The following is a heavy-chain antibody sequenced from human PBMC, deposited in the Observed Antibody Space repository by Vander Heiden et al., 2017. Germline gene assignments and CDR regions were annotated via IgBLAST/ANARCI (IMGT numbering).Heavy chain of an antibody. D-gene: IGHD6-19*01. Sequence: QVQLVEYGGGVVQPGRSLRLSCAASGFNFRNYGRHGVRQAPGKGLEWVAVLWSDGSSQFYAESVRGRFTVSRDNPKNTAFLQMNSLRGEDTAVYYCASATVAGIDYWGQGTLVAVSS. J-gene: IGHJ4*02. V-gene: IGHV3-33*01. CDR2: LWSDGSSQ. CDR3: ASATVAGIDY. CDR1: GFNFRNYG.